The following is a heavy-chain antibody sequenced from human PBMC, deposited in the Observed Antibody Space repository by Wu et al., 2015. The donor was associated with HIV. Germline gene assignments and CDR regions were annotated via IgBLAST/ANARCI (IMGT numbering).Heavy chain of an antibody. J-gene: IGHJ4*02. CDR1: EGTFTNYA. Sequence: QVHLVQSGAEVKKPGSFVKVYCKPSEGTFTNYAFNWVRQAPGQGLEWMGRIIPIFGSINYAQKFQGRLSITADESTSTVYMELNSLRSDDTAVYFCTRGGERDYTLTTRYWGQGTLVTVSS. V-gene: IGHV1-69*15. D-gene: IGHD4-11*01. CDR2: IIPIFGSI. CDR3: TRGGERDYTLTTRY.